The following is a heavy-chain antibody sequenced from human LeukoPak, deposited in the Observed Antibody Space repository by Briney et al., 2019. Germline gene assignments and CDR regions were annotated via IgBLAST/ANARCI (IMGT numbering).Heavy chain of an antibody. V-gene: IGHV1-18*04. J-gene: IGHJ4*02. D-gene: IGHD2-2*01. CDR2: ISAYNGNT. CDR1: GYTFTSYG. Sequence: ASVKVSCKASGYTFTSYGISWVRQAPGQGLEWMGWISAYNGNTNYAQKLQGRVTMTTDTSTSTAYMELRSLRSDDTAVYYCARDDIVVVPAAMGFDYWGQGTLVTASS. CDR3: ARDDIVVVPAAMGFDY.